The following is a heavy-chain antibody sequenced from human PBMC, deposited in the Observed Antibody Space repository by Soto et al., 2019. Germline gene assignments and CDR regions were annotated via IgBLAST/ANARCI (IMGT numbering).Heavy chain of an antibody. V-gene: IGHV4-34*01. CDR3: ARVLRYFRTPNWFDP. J-gene: IGHJ5*02. CDR2: INHSGST. CDR1: GGSFSGYY. D-gene: IGHD3-9*01. Sequence: PSETLSLTCAVYGGSFSGYYWSWIRQPPGKGLEWTGEINHSGSTNYNPSLKSRVTISVDTSKNQFSLKLSSVTAADTAVYYCARVLRYFRTPNWFDPWGQGTLVTVSS.